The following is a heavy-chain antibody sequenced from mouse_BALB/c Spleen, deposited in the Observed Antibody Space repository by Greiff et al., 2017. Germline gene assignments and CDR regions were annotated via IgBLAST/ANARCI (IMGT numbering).Heavy chain of an antibody. D-gene: IGHD2-12*01. Sequence: QVQLKQPGAELVKPGASVKMSCKASGYNFTSYWINWVKLRPGQGLEWIGDIYPGSGSTNYNEKFKSKATLTVDTSSSTAYMQLSSLASEDSALYYCARSGLDTTWCAYWGQGTLVTVSA. V-gene: IGHV1-55*01. CDR2: IYPGSGST. CDR1: GYNFTSYW. J-gene: IGHJ3*01. CDR3: ARSGLDTTWCAY.